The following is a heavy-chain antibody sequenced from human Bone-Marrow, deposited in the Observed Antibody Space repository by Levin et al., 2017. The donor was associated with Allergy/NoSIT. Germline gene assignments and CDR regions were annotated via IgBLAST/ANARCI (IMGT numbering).Heavy chain of an antibody. CDR3: ARGPPGEWYFDL. Sequence: VASVKVSCSASGGTFSTNTLSWVRQAPVRQAPGQGLEWMGSITPILGIATYAQEFQDRITITADRATSTSYMELRSLTSDDTAIYFCARGPPGEWYFDLWGRGTLVIVSS. V-gene: IGHV1-69*02. CDR1: GGTFSTNT. J-gene: IGHJ2*01. CDR2: ITPILGIA.